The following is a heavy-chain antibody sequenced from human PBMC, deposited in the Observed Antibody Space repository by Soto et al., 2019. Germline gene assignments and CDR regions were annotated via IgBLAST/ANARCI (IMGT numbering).Heavy chain of an antibody. V-gene: IGHV3-43*02. CDR2: ISGDGGST. CDR3: AKVLVGATELYYYYGMDV. J-gene: IGHJ6*02. Sequence: GGSLRLSCAASGFTFDDYAMHWVRQAPGKGLKWVSLISGDGGSTYYADSVKGRFTISRDNSKNSLYLQMNSLRTEDTALYYCAKVLVGATELYYYYGMDVWGQGTTVTVSS. CDR1: GFTFDDYA. D-gene: IGHD1-26*01.